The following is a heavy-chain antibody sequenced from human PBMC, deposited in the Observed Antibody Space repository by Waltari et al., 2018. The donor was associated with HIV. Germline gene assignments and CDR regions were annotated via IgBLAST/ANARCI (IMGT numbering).Heavy chain of an antibody. J-gene: IGHJ4*02. D-gene: IGHD6-6*01. CDR2: ISYDGRNK. CDR3: AKEDFEYGSSSHLGY. Sequence: QVPLLESGGGGVQPGRSLRLSCEVYGFTFTEYGFHWVRQAPGRGLEWVALISYDGRNKYYAESVKGRFTLSRDNAKNTLFLQMNSLRAEDTAVYYCAKEDFEYGSSSHLGYWGQGTLVTVSS. V-gene: IGHV3-30*18. CDR1: GFTFTEYG.